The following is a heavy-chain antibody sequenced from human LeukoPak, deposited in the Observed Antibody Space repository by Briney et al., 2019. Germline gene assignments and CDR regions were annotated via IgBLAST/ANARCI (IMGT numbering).Heavy chain of an antibody. D-gene: IGHD6-19*01. CDR2: IKQDGSEK. V-gene: IGHV3-7*04. CDR1: GFTFSSYW. J-gene: IGHJ4*02. Sequence: PGGSLRLSCAASGFTFSSYWMSWVRQAPGKGLEWVANIKQDGSEKYYVDSVKGRFTISRDNAKNSLYLQVNSLRAEDTAVYYCARDRSGWYWDYWGQGTLVTVSS. CDR3: ARDRSGWYWDY.